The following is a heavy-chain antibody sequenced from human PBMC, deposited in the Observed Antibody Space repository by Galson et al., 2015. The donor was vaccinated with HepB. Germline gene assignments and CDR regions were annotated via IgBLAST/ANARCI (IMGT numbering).Heavy chain of an antibody. CDR1: GFTFSDYY. D-gene: IGHD3-22*01. J-gene: IGHJ4*02. CDR3: ARDRPYYYDSSGYYYEY. CDR2: ISSSSSYT. Sequence: SLRLSCAASGFTFSDYYMSWIRQAPGKGLEWVSYISSSSSYTNYADSVKGRFTISRDNAKNSLYLQMNSLRAEDTAVYYCARDRPYYYDSSGYYYEYWGQGTLVTVSS. V-gene: IGHV3-11*06.